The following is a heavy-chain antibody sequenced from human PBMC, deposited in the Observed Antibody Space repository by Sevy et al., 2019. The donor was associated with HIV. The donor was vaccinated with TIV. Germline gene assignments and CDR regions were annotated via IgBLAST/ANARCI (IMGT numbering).Heavy chain of an antibody. Sequence: GGSLSLSCAASGFSLSNYAMSWVRQAPGKGLEWISTKTGSAGVTYYADSMKGRFTISRDNSKNSLFLQMNSLRAEDTALYYCATGRIPSIGTLGPFDSWGQGTLVTVSS. CDR2: KTGSAGVT. J-gene: IGHJ4*02. V-gene: IGHV3-23*01. D-gene: IGHD6-6*01. CDR1: GFSLSNYA. CDR3: ATGRIPSIGTLGPFDS.